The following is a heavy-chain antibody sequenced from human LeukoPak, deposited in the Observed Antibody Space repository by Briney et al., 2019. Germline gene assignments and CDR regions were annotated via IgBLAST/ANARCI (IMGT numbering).Heavy chain of an antibody. CDR2: ISGSGGST. Sequence: GGSLRLSCAASGFTFSSYAMSWVRQAPGKRLEWVSAISGSGGSTYYPDSVKGRFTISRDNSKNTLYLQMNSLRAEDTAVYYCAEAPSYDSSSFGYWGQGTLVTVSS. CDR3: AEAPSYDSSSFGY. D-gene: IGHD3-22*01. J-gene: IGHJ4*02. CDR1: GFTFSSYA. V-gene: IGHV3-23*01.